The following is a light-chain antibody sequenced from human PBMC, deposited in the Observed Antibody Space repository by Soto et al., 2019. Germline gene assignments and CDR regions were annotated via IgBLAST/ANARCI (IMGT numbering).Light chain of an antibody. CDR2: DAS. CDR3: QQYNSWPET. Sequence: EIVMTQSPCALSVSPGERATLFCRASQSVRSSLAWYQQKPGQAPRLFIYDASTRATGIPARFSGSGSGTEFTLTISSLQSEDFAVYYCQQYNSWPETFGQGTKVDIK. J-gene: IGKJ1*01. CDR1: QSVRSS. V-gene: IGKV3-15*01.